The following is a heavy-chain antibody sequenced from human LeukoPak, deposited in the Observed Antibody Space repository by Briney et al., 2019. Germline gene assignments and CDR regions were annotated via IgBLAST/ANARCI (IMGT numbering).Heavy chain of an antibody. Sequence: PGGSLRLSCAASGFTFDDYAMSWVRQAPGKGLEWVSAISGSGGSTYYADSVKGRFTISRDNSKNTLYLQMNSLRAEDTAVYYCAKDDYGDYVWFFDYWGQGTLVTVSS. J-gene: IGHJ4*02. CDR1: GFTFDDYA. V-gene: IGHV3-23*01. D-gene: IGHD4-17*01. CDR3: AKDDYGDYVWFFDY. CDR2: ISGSGGST.